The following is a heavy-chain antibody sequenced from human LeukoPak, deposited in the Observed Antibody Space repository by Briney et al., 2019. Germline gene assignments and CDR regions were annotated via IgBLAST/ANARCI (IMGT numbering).Heavy chain of an antibody. V-gene: IGHV3-21*01. D-gene: IGHD5-18*01. CDR1: GFTFSSYS. Sequence: GGSLRLSCAASGFTFSSYSMNWVRQAPGKGLEWVSSISSSSSYIYYADSVKGRFTISRDNAKNSLYLQMNSLRAEDTAVHYCARTGGYSYGYDYWGQGTLVTVSS. CDR3: ARTGGYSYGYDY. CDR2: ISSSSSYI. J-gene: IGHJ4*02.